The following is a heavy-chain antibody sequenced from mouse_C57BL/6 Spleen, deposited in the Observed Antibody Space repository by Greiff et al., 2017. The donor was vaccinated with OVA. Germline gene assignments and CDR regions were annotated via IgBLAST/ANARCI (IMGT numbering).Heavy chain of an antibody. D-gene: IGHD2-3*01. Sequence: VKLVESGPGLVAPSQSLSITCTVSGFSLTSYAISWVRQPPGKGLEWLGVIWTGGGTNYNSALKSRLSISKDTSKSQVFLKMNSLQTDDTARYYCATYDGYPAWFAYWGQGTLVTVSA. CDR3: ATYDGYPAWFAY. CDR2: IWTGGGT. V-gene: IGHV2-9-1*01. J-gene: IGHJ3*01. CDR1: GFSLTSYA.